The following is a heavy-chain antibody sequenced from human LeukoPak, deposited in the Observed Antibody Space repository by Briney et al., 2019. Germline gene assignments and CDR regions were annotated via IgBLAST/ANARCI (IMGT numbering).Heavy chain of an antibody. CDR3: ARDPGSGSYTYYFDY. D-gene: IGHD3-10*01. Sequence: GGSLRLSCAASGFTFSSYAMHWVRQAPGKGLEWVAVISYDGSNKYYADSVKGRFTISRDNSKNTLYLQMNSLRAEDTAVYYCARDPGSGSYTYYFDYWGQGTLVTVSS. V-gene: IGHV3-30*01. J-gene: IGHJ4*02. CDR1: GFTFSSYA. CDR2: ISYDGSNK.